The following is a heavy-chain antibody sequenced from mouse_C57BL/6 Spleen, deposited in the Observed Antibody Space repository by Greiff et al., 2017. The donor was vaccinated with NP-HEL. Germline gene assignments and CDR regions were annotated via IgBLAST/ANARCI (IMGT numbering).Heavy chain of an antibody. D-gene: IGHD1-1*01. J-gene: IGHJ2*01. V-gene: IGHV1-63*01. CDR1: GYTFTNYW. CDR3: ARRDGSEGFDY. CDR2: IYPGGGYT. Sequence: QVQLQQSGAELVRPGTSVKMSCKASGYTFTNYWIGWAKQRPGHGLEWIGDIYPGGGYTNYNEKFKGKATLTAVKSSSTAYMQFSSLTSEDAAIYYCARRDGSEGFDYWGQGTTLTVSS.